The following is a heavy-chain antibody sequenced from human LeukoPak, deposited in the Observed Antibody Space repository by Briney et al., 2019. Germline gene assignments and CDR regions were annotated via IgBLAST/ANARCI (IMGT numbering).Heavy chain of an antibody. CDR2: INTNTGNP. D-gene: IGHD3-22*01. V-gene: IGHV7-4-1*02. CDR3: ARVPYYYDSSGYYYAGIYYFDY. CDR1: GGTFSSYA. Sequence: GASVKVSCKASGGTFSSYAISWVRQAPGQGLEWMGWINTNTGNPTYAQGFTGRFVFSLDTSVSTAYLQISSLKAGDTAVYYCARVPYYYDSSGYYYAGIYYFDYWGQGTLVTVSS. J-gene: IGHJ4*02.